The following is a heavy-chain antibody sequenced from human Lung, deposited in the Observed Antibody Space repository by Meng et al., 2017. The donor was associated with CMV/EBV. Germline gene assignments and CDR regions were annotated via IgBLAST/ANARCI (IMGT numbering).Heavy chain of an antibody. CDR3: ARAGYCSRGKCSAYHPFDI. V-gene: IGHV3-53*01. J-gene: IGHJ3*02. CDR1: GPSVNSNY. Sequence: GESLKFSCAASGPSVNSNYIFWVRQPPGKGLEYVSIIYSGGTTYYTDTVKGRFTISRDSSRNTRYLQMNSLRVEGTARYYCARAGYCSRGKCSAYHPFDIWGQGTMVTVSS. D-gene: IGHD2-2*01. CDR2: IYSGGTT.